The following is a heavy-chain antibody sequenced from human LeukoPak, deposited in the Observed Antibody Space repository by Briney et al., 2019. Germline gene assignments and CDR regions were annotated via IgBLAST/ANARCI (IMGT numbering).Heavy chain of an antibody. J-gene: IGHJ4*02. CDR3: ARGSTYYDFWSGYSIDY. D-gene: IGHD3-3*01. V-gene: IGHV4-59*12. CDR1: GGSISSYY. Sequence: SETLSLTCTVSGGSISSYYWSWIRQPPGKGLEWIGSIYYSGSTYYNPSLKSRVTISVDTSKNQFSLKLSSVTAADTAVYYCARGSTYYDFWSGYSIDYWGQGTLVTVSS. CDR2: IYYSGST.